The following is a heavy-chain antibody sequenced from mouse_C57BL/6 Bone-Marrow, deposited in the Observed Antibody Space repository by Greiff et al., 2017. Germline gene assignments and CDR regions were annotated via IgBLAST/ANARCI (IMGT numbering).Heavy chain of an antibody. CDR3: TTWGYYEFYFAY. CDR2: IDPENGDT. J-gene: IGHJ3*01. V-gene: IGHV14-4*01. Sequence: EVQLQQSGAELVRPGASVKLSCTASGFNIKDDYMHWVKQRPEQGLEWIGWIDPENGDTEYASKFQGKATITADPSSNTAYLQLSSLTSEDTAVYYCTTWGYYEFYFAYWGQGTLVTVSA. D-gene: IGHD2-3*01. CDR1: GFNIKDDY.